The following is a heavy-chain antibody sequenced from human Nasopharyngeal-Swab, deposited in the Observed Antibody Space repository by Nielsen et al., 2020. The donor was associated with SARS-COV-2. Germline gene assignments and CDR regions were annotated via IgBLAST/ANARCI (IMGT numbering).Heavy chain of an antibody. V-gene: IGHV3-7*05. Sequence: GESLKISRAASGFKFESYWMSWVRQVPGKGLEWVATIKQDGSETSYVDSVRGRFTISRDNGKNSLYLQMNSLRAEDTAVYYCAKKGQWFGESWTFDYWGQGTLVTVSS. CDR3: AKKGQWFGESWTFDY. CDR1: GFKFESYW. D-gene: IGHD3-10*01. J-gene: IGHJ4*02. CDR2: IKQDGSET.